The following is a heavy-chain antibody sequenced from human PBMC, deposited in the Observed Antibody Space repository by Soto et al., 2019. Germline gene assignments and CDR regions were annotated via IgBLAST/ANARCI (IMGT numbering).Heavy chain of an antibody. J-gene: IGHJ4*02. CDR2: INSDGSST. V-gene: IGHV3-74*01. CDR1: GFTFSSYW. Sequence: GGSLRLSCAASGFTFSSYWMHWVRQTPGKGLVWVSRINSDGSSTYYADSVTGRFTISRDNAKNTLYLQMNSLRAEDAAVYYCARGGLYFDSWGQGTLVTVSS. CDR3: ARGGLYFDS.